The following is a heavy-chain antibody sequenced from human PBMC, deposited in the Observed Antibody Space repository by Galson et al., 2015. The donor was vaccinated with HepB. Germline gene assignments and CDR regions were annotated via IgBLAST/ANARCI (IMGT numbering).Heavy chain of an antibody. CDR3: AKDIQYCSGGSCYYFRSKYYGMDV. V-gene: IGHV3-9*01. Sequence: SLRLSCAASGFTFDDFAMHWVRQVPGKGLEWVSGISWNGGTIDYADSVKGRFTISRDNAKNSLYLLMNNLRPEDTALYYCAKDIQYCSGGSCYYFRSKYYGMDVWGQGTAVAVSS. CDR1: GFTFDDFA. D-gene: IGHD2-15*01. CDR2: ISWNGGTI. J-gene: IGHJ6*02.